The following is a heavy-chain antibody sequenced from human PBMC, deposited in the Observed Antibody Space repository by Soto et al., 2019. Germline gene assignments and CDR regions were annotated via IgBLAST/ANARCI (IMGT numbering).Heavy chain of an antibody. CDR3: TRHPDW. V-gene: IGHV3-73*01. CDR2: IRSKANSYAT. D-gene: IGHD2-21*01. J-gene: IGHJ4*02. CDR1: GFTFSGST. Sequence: GGSLRLSCAASGFTFSGSTMHWVRQASEKGPEWVGRIRSKANSYATAYAASVKGRFTISRDDSKNTAYLQMNSLKTEDTDVYYCTRHPDWWGQGTLVTVSS.